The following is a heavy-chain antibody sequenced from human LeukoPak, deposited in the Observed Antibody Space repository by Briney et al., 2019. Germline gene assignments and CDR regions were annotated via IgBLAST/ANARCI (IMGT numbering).Heavy chain of an antibody. CDR2: ISSSGSTI. CDR3: AKVHRAYDYDSGSYYDSGFDY. Sequence: GGSLRLSCAASGFTFSDYYMSWIRQAPGKGLEWVSYISSSGSTIYYADSVKGRFTISRDNSKNTLYLQMNSLRAEDTAIYYCAKVHRAYDYDSGSYYDSGFDYWGQGTLVTVSS. CDR1: GFTFSDYY. D-gene: IGHD3-10*01. J-gene: IGHJ4*02. V-gene: IGHV3-11*01.